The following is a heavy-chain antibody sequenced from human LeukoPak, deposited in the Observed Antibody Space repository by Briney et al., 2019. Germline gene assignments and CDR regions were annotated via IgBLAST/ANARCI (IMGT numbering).Heavy chain of an antibody. V-gene: IGHV1-46*01. D-gene: IGHD2-2*01. Sequence: GASVKVSCKASGYTFTSYYMHWVRQAPGQGLEWMGIINPSGGSTSYAQKFQGRVTMTRDTSTSTVYMELSSLRSEDTAVYYCARDQGNCSSTSCYWYYYYGMDVWGQGTTVTVSS. CDR2: INPSGGST. CDR1: GYTFTSYY. CDR3: ARDQGNCSSTSCYWYYYYGMDV. J-gene: IGHJ6*02.